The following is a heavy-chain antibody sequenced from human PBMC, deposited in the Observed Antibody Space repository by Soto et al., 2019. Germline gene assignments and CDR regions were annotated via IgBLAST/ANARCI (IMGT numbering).Heavy chain of an antibody. CDR2: TLYSGRT. Sequence: QVQLQESSPGLVKPSGTLSLTCAVSGASISSGWWTWVRQPPGKGLEWIGETLYSGRTNYNSSLNSRVTISIDKSKKQFSLHLSSVTAADTAVYYCSSRVTDAPTWGQGTLVTVSS. CDR1: GASISSGW. D-gene: IGHD3-10*01. V-gene: IGHV4-4*02. CDR3: SSRVTDAPT. J-gene: IGHJ5*02.